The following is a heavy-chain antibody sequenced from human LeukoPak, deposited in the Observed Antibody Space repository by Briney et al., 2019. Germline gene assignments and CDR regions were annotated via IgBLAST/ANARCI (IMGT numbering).Heavy chain of an antibody. V-gene: IGHV4-39*01. CDR1: GGSISSSSYY. J-gene: IGHJ3*02. Sequence: SETLSLTCTVSGGSISSSSYYWGWIRQPPGKGLEWIGSIYYSGSTYYNPSLKSRVTISVDTSKNQFSLKLSSVTAADTAVYYWPSLNEGAGKRSDQIGIAFDIWGKGPMVPVFS. CDR2: IYYSGST. CDR3: PSLNEGAGKRSDQIGIAFDI. D-gene: IGHD3-3*01.